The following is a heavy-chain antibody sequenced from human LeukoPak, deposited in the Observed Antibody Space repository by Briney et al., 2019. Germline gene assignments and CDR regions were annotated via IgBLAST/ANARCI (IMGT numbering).Heavy chain of an antibody. CDR1: GFTFSSYA. V-gene: IGHV3-64D*06. CDR3: VKDPHYYGSGSWVLEY. D-gene: IGHD3-10*01. Sequence: GGSLRLSCSASGFTFSSYAMHWVRQAPGKGLEYVSAISSNGGSTYYADSVKGRFTISRDNSKNTLYLQMSSRRAEDTAVYYCVKDPHYYGSGSWVLEYWGQGTLVTVSS. J-gene: IGHJ4*02. CDR2: ISSNGGST.